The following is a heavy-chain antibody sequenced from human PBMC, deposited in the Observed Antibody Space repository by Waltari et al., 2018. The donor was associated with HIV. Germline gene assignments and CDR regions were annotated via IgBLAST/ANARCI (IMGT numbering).Heavy chain of an antibody. V-gene: IGHV3-49*03. CDR3: TRDGLYYDFWSGYPGY. J-gene: IGHJ4*02. Sequence: EVQLVEYGGGWVQPGRSLRLYCTASGSTFGDHVCSWFRQAPGKGLEWVGFIRSKAYGGTTEYAASVKGRFTISRDDSKSIAYLQMNSLKTEDTAVYYCTRDGLYYDFWSGYPGYWGQGTLVTVSS. CDR1: GSTFGDHV. D-gene: IGHD3-3*01. CDR2: IRSKAYGGTT.